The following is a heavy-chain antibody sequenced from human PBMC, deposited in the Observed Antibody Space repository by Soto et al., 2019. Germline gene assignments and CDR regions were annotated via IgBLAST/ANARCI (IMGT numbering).Heavy chain of an antibody. CDR2: ISGSGGST. CDR3: AKAFLYCSSTSCYSQFDY. Sequence: GGSLRLSCAPSGFTFSSYAMSWVRQAPGKGLEWGSAISGSGGSTYYADSGKGRFTISRDNSKNTLYLQMNSLRAEDTAVYYCAKAFLYCSSTSCYSQFDYWGQGTLVNVPS. V-gene: IGHV3-23*01. J-gene: IGHJ4*02. CDR1: GFTFSSYA. D-gene: IGHD2-2*02.